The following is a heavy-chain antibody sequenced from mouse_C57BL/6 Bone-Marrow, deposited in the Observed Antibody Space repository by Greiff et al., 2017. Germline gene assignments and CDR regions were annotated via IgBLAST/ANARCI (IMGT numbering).Heavy chain of an antibody. J-gene: IGHJ4*01. CDR1: GFNINNTY. CDR2: IDPANGNT. D-gene: IGHD2-12*01. Sequence: EVQLQQSVAELVRPGASVKLSCTASGFNINNTYMHWVKQRPEQGLEWIGRIDPANGNTKYAPKFQGKATITADTSSNTAYMQLSSLTSEDTAIYYCARSVLYPDGVDYWGQGTLVTVSA. V-gene: IGHV14-3*01. CDR3: ARSVLYPDGVDY.